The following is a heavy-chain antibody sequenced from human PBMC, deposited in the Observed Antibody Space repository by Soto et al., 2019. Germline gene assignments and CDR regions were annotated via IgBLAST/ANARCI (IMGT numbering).Heavy chain of an antibody. Sequence: QVQLVESGPGLVKPSQTLSLTCTVSGASISSGDDYWTWIRQPPGKGLEWIGYIDNSGNIYHNPSLKSRLTISLDTSKNQFSLKVSSVTAADTAVYYCVRGNDFGDGFDYWGQGTLVTVSS. CDR3: VRGNDFGDGFDY. CDR2: IDNSGNI. V-gene: IGHV4-30-4*01. CDR1: GASISSGDDY. J-gene: IGHJ4*02. D-gene: IGHD4-17*01.